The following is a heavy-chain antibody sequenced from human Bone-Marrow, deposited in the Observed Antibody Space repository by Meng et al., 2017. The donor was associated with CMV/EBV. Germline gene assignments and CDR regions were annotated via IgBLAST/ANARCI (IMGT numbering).Heavy chain of an antibody. Sequence: SVKVSCKASGGTFSSYTISWVRQAPGQGLEWMGGIIPIFGTANYAQKFQGRVTITTDESTSTAYMELSSLRSEDTAVYYCARGGNLGYCSSTSCSYYYYGMDVWGQGNTVNVAS. CDR3: ARGGNLGYCSSTSCSYYYYGMDV. V-gene: IGHV1-69*05. J-gene: IGHJ6*01. CDR1: GGTFSSYT. D-gene: IGHD2-2*01. CDR2: IIPIFGTA.